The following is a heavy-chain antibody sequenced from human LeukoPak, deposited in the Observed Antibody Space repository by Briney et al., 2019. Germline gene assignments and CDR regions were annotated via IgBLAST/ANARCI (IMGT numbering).Heavy chain of an antibody. CDR3: AREDYYDSSGYLPIQASFDA. CDR1: GGTFSSYA. CDR2: IIPIFGTA. V-gene: IGHV1-69*13. Sequence: ASVKVSCKASGGTFSSYAISWVRQAPGQGLEWMGGIIPIFGTANYAQKFQGRVTITADESTSTAYMELSSLRSEDTAVYYCAREDYYDSSGYLPIQASFDAWGQGTLVTVSA. J-gene: IGHJ5*02. D-gene: IGHD3-22*01.